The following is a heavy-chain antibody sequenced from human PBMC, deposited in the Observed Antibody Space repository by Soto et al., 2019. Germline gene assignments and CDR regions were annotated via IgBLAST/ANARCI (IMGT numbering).Heavy chain of an antibody. V-gene: IGHV3-30*03. CDR3: AGGQYYFAY. D-gene: IGHD2-15*01. J-gene: IGHJ4*02. CDR2: ISYDGSNK. Sequence: QVQLVESGGGVVQPGRSLRLSCAASGFPFSSYGMHWVRQAPGKGLEWVAHISYDGSNKHYTDSVKGRFTISRDNSKNMLYLQMSSLRAEDTAVYYCAGGQYYFAYRGQGTRVSVSS. CDR1: GFPFSSYG.